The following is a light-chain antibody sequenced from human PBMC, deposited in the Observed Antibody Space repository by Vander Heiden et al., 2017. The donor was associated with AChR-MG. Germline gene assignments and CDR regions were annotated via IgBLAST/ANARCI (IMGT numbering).Light chain of an antibody. Sequence: EIVLTPSPGTLSLSPGARATLSCRASPSVSSSYLAWYQQKPGQAPRLLIYGASSRATGIPDRFSGSGSGTDFTLTISRLEPEDFAVYYCQQDGSSPVTFGGGTKVEIK. J-gene: IGKJ4*01. CDR1: PSVSSSY. CDR2: GAS. V-gene: IGKV3-20*01. CDR3: QQDGSSPVT.